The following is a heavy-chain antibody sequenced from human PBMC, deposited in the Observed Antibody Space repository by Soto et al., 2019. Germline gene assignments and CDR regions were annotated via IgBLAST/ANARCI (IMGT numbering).Heavy chain of an antibody. D-gene: IGHD3-22*01. CDR3: ARVQDATYYYDSSGYQNGYYYYGMDV. CDR2: VNPNSGNT. Sequence: GASVKVSCKASGYTFTSYDINWVRQATGQGLEWMGWVNPNSGNTGYAQKFQGRVTMTRNTSISTAYMELSSLRSEDTAVYYCARVQDATYYYDSSGYQNGYYYYGMDVWGQGTTVTVSS. CDR1: GYTFTSYD. V-gene: IGHV1-8*01. J-gene: IGHJ6*02.